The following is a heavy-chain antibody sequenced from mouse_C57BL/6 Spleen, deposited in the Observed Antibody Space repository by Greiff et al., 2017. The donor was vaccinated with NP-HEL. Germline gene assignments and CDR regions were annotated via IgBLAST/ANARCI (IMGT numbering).Heavy chain of an antibody. J-gene: IGHJ2*01. D-gene: IGHD2-3*01. V-gene: IGHV14-2*01. CDR1: GFNFNDYY. Sequence: EVQLQQSGAELVKPGASVKLSCTASGFNFNDYYMHWVKQRTEQGLEWIGRIDPEDGDTKYDPKFQGKATLTADTSSNPAYLQLSSLTSEDTAVYYCARDGCHPLGYWGQGTTLTVSS. CDR2: IDPEDGDT. CDR3: ARDGCHPLGY.